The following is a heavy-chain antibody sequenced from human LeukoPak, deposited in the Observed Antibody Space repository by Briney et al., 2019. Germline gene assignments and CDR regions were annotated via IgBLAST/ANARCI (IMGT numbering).Heavy chain of an antibody. V-gene: IGHV1-69*13. Sequence: ASVKVSCKASGGTFSSYAISWVRQAPGQGLEWMGGIIPFFGTANYAQKFQGRVTITADESTSTAYMELSSLRSEDTAVYYCARDYCSSTSCPPDYWGQGTLVTVSS. D-gene: IGHD2-2*01. CDR2: IIPFFGTA. J-gene: IGHJ4*02. CDR3: ARDYCSSTSCPPDY. CDR1: GGTFSSYA.